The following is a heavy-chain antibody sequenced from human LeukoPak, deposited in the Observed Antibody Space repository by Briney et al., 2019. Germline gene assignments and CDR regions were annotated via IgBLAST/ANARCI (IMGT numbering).Heavy chain of an antibody. CDR1: GYSFTSYW. D-gene: IGHD2/OR15-2a*01. V-gene: IGHV5-51*01. CDR3: ARRRGGTHFREDY. J-gene: IGHJ4*02. Sequence: GESLKISCKGSGYSFTSYWIGWVRQMPGKGLEWMGIIYPGDSDTRYSPSFQGQVTISADNSISTAYLPWSSLKASDTAMYYCARRRGGTHFREDYWGQGTLVTVSS. CDR2: IYPGDSDT.